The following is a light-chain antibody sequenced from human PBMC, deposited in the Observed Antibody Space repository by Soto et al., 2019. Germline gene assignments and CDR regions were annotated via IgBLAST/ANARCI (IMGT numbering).Light chain of an antibody. CDR2: DVN. CDR3: CSYAGTYTYV. Sequence: QSALTQPRSVSGSPGQSVTISCTGTSSDVGGYNYVSWYQQHPGRAPKLMIYDVNKRPSGVPDRFSASKSGNTASLTISGLQAEDEADYYCCSYAGTYTYVFGXGXKLTVL. V-gene: IGLV2-11*01. CDR1: SSDVGGYNY. J-gene: IGLJ1*01.